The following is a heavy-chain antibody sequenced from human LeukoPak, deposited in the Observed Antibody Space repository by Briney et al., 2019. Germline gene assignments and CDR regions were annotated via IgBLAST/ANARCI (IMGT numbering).Heavy chain of an antibody. CDR2: ISAYNGNT. J-gene: IGHJ4*02. CDR1: GYTFTSYG. V-gene: IGHV1-18*01. Sequence: ASVKVSCKASGYTFTSYGISWVRQAPGQGLEWMGWISAYNGNTNYAQKLQGRVTMTTDTSTSTAYMELRNLRSDDTAVYYCARNRRGVIPSTYYFDYWGQGTLVTVSS. D-gene: IGHD3-10*01. CDR3: ARNRRGVIPSTYYFDY.